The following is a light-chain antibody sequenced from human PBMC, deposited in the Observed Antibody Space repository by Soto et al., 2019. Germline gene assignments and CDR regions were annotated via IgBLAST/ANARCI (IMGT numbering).Light chain of an antibody. CDR1: SGHSSYA. CDR3: QTWGTGIPWV. CDR2: LNSDGSH. V-gene: IGLV4-69*01. J-gene: IGLJ3*02. Sequence: QSVLTQSPSASVSLGASVKLTCTLSSGHSSYAIAWHQQQPEKGPRYLMKLNSDGSHSKGDGIPDRFSGSSSGAERYLTISSLQSEDEADYYCQTWGTGIPWVFGGGTKVTVL.